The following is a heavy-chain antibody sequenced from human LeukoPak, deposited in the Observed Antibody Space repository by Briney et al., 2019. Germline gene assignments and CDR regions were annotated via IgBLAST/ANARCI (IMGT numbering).Heavy chain of an antibody. V-gene: IGHV3-7*01. Sequence: GGSLRLSCVASGFTLSSSWMSWVRQAPGRGLEWVANIRQDGNDEYYVDSVRGRFTISRDNAKNSLYLQMISLRAEDTAVYYCARHLSGVTGYTYGRGIDYWGQGTLVTVSS. CDR2: IRQDGNDE. D-gene: IGHD5-18*01. J-gene: IGHJ4*02. CDR1: GFTLSSSW. CDR3: ARHLSGVTGYTYGRGIDY.